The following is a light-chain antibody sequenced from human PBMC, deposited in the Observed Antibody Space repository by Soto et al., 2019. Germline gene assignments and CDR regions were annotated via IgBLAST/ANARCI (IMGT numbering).Light chain of an antibody. CDR2: DAS. J-gene: IGKJ1*01. Sequence: IQMTQSPSTLSATVGDRVTITCRASQSISTWLAWYQQKPGKAPKLLIYDASSLEVGVPSRFSGSGSRTEFTLTISSLQPDDYGTYYCQQYYDFRTFGQGTKVDI. V-gene: IGKV1-5*01. CDR3: QQYYDFRT. CDR1: QSISTW.